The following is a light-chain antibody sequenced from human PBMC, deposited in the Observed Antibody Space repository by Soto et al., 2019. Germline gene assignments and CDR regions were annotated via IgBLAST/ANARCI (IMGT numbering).Light chain of an antibody. CDR2: VAS. V-gene: IGKV3-20*01. J-gene: IGKJ4*01. CDR1: QSVGNNY. CDR3: QQYGGSPLVT. Sequence: EVVLTQSPGTLSLSPGERATLSCRASQSVGNNYLAWYQQKPGQTPRLLIYVASSRATGIPDRFSGSGSGTDFTLTITRLEPEDSAVYYCQQYGGSPLVTFGGGTKVEIK.